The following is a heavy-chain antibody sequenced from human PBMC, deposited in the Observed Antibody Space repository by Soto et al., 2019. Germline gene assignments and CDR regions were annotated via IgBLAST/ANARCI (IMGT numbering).Heavy chain of an antibody. Sequence: ASVKVSCKASGYTFTNYAMHWVRQAPGQRLEWMGWINVGNGNTEYSQQFQGRVTITRDTSASTAYMELSSLRSEDTVVYYCARDARVVGAGYYFDYWGQGTLVTVPQ. CDR3: ARDARVVGAGYYFDY. V-gene: IGHV1-3*01. J-gene: IGHJ4*02. D-gene: IGHD1-26*01. CDR2: INVGNGNT. CDR1: GYTFTNYA.